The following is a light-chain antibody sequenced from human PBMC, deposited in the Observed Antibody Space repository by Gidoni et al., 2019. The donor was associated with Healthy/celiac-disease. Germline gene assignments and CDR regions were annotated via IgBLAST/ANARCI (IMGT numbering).Light chain of an antibody. V-gene: IGKV2-28*01. J-gene: IGKJ2*01. CDR2: LGS. CDR1: QSLLHSNGYNY. Sequence: DIVMTQSPLSLPVTPGEPASISCRSSQSLLHSNGYNYLDWYLQKPGQSPPLLIYLGSNRASGVPDRFSGSGSGTDFTLKISRVEAEDVGVYYCMQARQTPRTFGQGTKLEIK. CDR3: MQARQTPRT.